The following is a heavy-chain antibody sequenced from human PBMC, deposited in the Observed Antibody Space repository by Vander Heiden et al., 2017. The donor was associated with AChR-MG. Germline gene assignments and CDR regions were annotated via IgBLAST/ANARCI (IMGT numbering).Heavy chain of an antibody. J-gene: IGHJ6*03. V-gene: IGHV1-69*01. D-gene: IGHD3-10*01. CDR3: AGGGGVSGPRNMDV. CDR1: GGTFSSYA. Sequence: QVQLVQSGAEVKKPGSSVKVSCKASGGTFSSYAISWVRQAPGQGLEWMGGIIPIFGTANYAKNVQGRVTSTADESTSTAYMELSSLRSGDPAVYYGAGGGGVSGPRNMDVWGKGTTVTVSS. CDR2: IIPIFGTA.